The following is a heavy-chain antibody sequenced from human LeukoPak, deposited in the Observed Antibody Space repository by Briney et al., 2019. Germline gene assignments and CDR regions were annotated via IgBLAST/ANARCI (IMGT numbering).Heavy chain of an antibody. CDR2: VYPIDSDV. CDR3: ASARRGGAAFDY. V-gene: IGHV5-51*01. D-gene: IGHD3-10*01. CDR1: GYTFAGYW. J-gene: IGHJ4*02. Sequence: GESLKISCKGSGYTFAGYWIAWVRQMPGKGLEWMGVVYPIDSDVTYSPSFQGQVTISADKSIDTAYLQWSSLKASDTATYYCASARRGGAAFDYWGQGTLVTVSS.